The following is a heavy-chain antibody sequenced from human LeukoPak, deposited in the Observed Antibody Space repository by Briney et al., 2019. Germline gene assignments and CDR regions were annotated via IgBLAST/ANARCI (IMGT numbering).Heavy chain of an antibody. CDR1: GFTFSDHY. J-gene: IGHJ4*02. CDR3: ARWGRDLYYFDY. D-gene: IGHD3-16*01. Sequence: PGGSLRLSCAASGFTFSDHYMDWVRQAPGKGLEWVSYISSSGTTIYYADSVKGRFTISRDNAKKSLYLQMNSLRAEDTAVYYCARWGRDLYYFDYWGQGTLVTVSS. CDR2: ISSSGTTI. V-gene: IGHV3-11*01.